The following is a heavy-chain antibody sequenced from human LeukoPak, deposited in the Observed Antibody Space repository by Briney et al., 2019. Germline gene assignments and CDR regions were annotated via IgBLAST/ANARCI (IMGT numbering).Heavy chain of an antibody. J-gene: IGHJ6*03. D-gene: IGHD5-18*01. Sequence: ASVKVSCKASGYTFTSYGISWVRQAPGQGLEWMGWISAYNGNTNYAQKLQGRVTMTTDKSTNTAYMELKSLRSDDTAVYYCARDKYGLWGHYYMDVWGKGTTVTVSS. CDR3: ARDKYGLWGHYYMDV. CDR2: ISAYNGNT. V-gene: IGHV1-18*01. CDR1: GYTFTSYG.